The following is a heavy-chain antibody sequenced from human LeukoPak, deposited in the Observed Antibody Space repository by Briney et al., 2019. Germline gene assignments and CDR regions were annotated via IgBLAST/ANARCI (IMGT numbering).Heavy chain of an antibody. J-gene: IGHJ6*03. D-gene: IGHD2-2*01. CDR1: GFTLSSYG. CDR2: IWYDGSNK. CDR3: ARDRWYCSSTSCYHYYMDV. Sequence: GRSLRLSCAASGFTLSSYGMHWVRQAPGKGLEWVAVIWYDGSNKYYADSVKGRFTISRDNSKNTLYLQMNSLRAEDTAVYYCARDRWYCSSTSCYHYYMDVWGKGTTVTVSS. V-gene: IGHV3-33*01.